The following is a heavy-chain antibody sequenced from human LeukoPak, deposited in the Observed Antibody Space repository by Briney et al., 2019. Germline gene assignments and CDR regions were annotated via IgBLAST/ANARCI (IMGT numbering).Heavy chain of an antibody. D-gene: IGHD5-24*01. CDR2: IYYSGST. Sequence: SETLSLTCTASGGSISSYYWSWIRQPPGKGLEWIGDIYYSGSTNYNPSLKSRVTISVDTSKNQFSLKLSSVTAADTAVYYCARSRWLQFHWFDPWGQGTLVTVSS. J-gene: IGHJ5*02. CDR3: ARSRWLQFHWFDP. V-gene: IGHV4-59*01. CDR1: GGSISSYY.